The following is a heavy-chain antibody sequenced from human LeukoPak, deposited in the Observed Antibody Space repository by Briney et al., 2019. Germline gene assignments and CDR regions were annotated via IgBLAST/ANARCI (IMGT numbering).Heavy chain of an antibody. D-gene: IGHD1-26*01. Sequence: PGGSLRLSCAASGFTFSSYAMHWVRQAPGKGLEWVAFIRYDGSNKYYADSVKGRFTISRDNAKNSLYLQMNSLRAEDTAVYYCARVRWELPSFDYWGQGTLVTVSS. CDR1: GFTFSSYA. J-gene: IGHJ4*02. CDR3: ARVRWELPSFDY. V-gene: IGHV3-30*02. CDR2: IRYDGSNK.